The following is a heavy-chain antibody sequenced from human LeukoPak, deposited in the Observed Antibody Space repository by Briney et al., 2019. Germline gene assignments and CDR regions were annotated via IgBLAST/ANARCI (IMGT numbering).Heavy chain of an antibody. CDR3: AREVSNWFDP. J-gene: IGHJ5*02. Sequence: SETLSLTCAVSGGSISSGGYSWSWIRQPPGTGLEWIGYIYHSGSTYYNPSLKSRVTISVDRSKNQFSLKLSSVTAADTAVYYCAREVSNWFDPWGQGTLVTVSS. V-gene: IGHV4-30-2*01. D-gene: IGHD2/OR15-2a*01. CDR2: IYHSGST. CDR1: GGSISSGGYS.